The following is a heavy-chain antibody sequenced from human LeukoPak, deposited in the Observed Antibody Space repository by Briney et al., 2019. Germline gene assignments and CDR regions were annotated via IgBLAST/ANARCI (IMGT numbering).Heavy chain of an antibody. CDR1: GITVSSSN. V-gene: IGHV3-66*01. Sequence: PGGSLRLSCAASGITVSSSNMNWVRQAPGKGLEWVSVVYDIGSTYYADAVKGRFTISRDISKNTVYLQLNSLRGDDEAVYYCSREGGRWDGYSGNQGSFDIWGQGTMVTVSS. D-gene: IGHD4-23*01. CDR2: VYDIGST. CDR3: SREGGRWDGYSGNQGSFDI. J-gene: IGHJ3*02.